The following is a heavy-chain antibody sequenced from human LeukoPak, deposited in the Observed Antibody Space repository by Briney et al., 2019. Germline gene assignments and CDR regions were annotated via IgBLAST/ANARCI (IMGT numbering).Heavy chain of an antibody. D-gene: IGHD3-10*01. CDR3: TRDVIRGTNLGY. J-gene: IGHJ4*02. CDR1: GFSVSRNY. V-gene: IGHV3-66*02. CDR2: IYSGGRT. Sequence: PGGSLRLSCAASGFSVSRNYMTWVRQAPGKGLEWVSVIYSGGRTDYADSVKGRFTISRDRSKNTLYLQMNSLRAEDTAVYYCTRDVIRGTNLGYWGQGTLVTVSS.